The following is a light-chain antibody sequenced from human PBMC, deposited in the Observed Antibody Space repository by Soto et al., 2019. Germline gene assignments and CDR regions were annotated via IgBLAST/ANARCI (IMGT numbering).Light chain of an antibody. CDR3: QQYNDWPPIT. CDR2: GAS. CDR1: QSVSSD. J-gene: IGKJ3*01. V-gene: IGKV3-15*01. Sequence: VMTQSPPTLSVSPGERATLSCRASQSVSSDLAWYQQKPGQAPRLLICGASTRATDVPARFSGGGSGTEFTLTISSLHSEDVAIYYCQQYNDWPPITFGPGTKVDIK.